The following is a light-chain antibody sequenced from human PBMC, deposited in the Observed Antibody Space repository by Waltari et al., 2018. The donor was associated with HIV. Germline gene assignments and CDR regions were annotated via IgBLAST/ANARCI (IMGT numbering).Light chain of an antibody. CDR3: CSYAGNSNWV. V-gene: IGLV2-23*02. CDR1: SGDIGTFNL. CDR2: EVN. J-gene: IGLJ3*02. Sequence: QSALSQTASVSGSPGQSVTISCNGTSGDIGTFNLVSWYQQKPGKAPKIIIYEVNKWPSGIPDRFSGAKSGNAASLTISGLRSEDEGDYYCCSYAGNSNWVFGGGTQLTVL.